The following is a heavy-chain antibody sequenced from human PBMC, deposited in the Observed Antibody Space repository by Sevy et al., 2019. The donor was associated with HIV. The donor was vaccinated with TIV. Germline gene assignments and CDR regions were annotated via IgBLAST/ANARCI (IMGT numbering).Heavy chain of an antibody. Sequence: ASVKVSCKASGYTFTGYYMHWVRQAPGQGLEWMGWINPNRGGTNYAQKFQGRVTMTRDTSISTAYMELSRLRSDDTAVYYCARASNCSGGSCYPFPFDYWGQGTLVTVSS. V-gene: IGHV1-2*02. CDR3: ARASNCSGGSCYPFPFDY. CDR1: GYTFTGYY. J-gene: IGHJ4*02. CDR2: INPNRGGT. D-gene: IGHD2-15*01.